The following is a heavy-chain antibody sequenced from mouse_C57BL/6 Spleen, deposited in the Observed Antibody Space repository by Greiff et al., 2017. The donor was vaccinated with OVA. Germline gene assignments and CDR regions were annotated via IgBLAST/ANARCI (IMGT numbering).Heavy chain of an antibody. Sequence: QVQLKQPGAELVRPGSSVKLSCKASGYTFTSYWMHWVKQRPIQGLEWIGNIDPSDSETHYNQKFKDKATLTVEKSSSTAYMQLSSLTSEDSAVYYCARRGSGGFDYWGQGTTLTVSS. V-gene: IGHV1-52*01. CDR3: ARRGSGGFDY. CDR2: IDPSDSET. J-gene: IGHJ2*01. CDR1: GYTFTSYW.